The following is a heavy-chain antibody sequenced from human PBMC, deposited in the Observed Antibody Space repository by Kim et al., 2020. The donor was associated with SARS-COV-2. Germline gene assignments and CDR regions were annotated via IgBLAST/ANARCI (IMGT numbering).Heavy chain of an antibody. Sequence: GGSLRLSCAASGFTFSSYAMSWVRQAPGKGLEWVSAISGSGGSTYYADSVKGRFTISRDNSKNTLYLQMNSLRAEDTAVYYCAKEWGSYRGIVGATVDWGQGTLVTVSS. CDR2: ISGSGGST. CDR1: GFTFSSYA. D-gene: IGHD1-26*01. J-gene: IGHJ4*02. CDR3: AKEWGSYRGIVGATVD. V-gene: IGHV3-23*01.